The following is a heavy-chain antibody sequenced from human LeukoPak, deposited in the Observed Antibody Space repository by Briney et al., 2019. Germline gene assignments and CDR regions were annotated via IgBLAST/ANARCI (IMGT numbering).Heavy chain of an antibody. V-gene: IGHV4-59*01. D-gene: IGHD3-22*01. CDR1: GGSISSYY. CDR2: IHYSGST. Sequence: SETLSLTCTVSGGSISSYYWSWIRQPPGKGLEWIGYIHYSGSTNYNPSLKSRVTISVDTSKNQFSLKLSSVTAADTAVYYCARHYLDSSGYFYFDFWGQGTLVTVSS. CDR3: ARHYLDSSGYFYFDF. J-gene: IGHJ4*02.